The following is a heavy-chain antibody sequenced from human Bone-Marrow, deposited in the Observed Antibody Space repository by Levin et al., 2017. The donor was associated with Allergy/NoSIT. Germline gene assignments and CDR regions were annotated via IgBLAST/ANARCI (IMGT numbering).Heavy chain of an antibody. Sequence: PGGSLRLSCTGSGFSFSIFWMTWVRLAPGKGLEWVANINEDGTKQYYLDSVKGRFTISRDNAKRSLYLHMNSLRVEDTATYYCARLRAMDSWGQGALVTVS. CDR2: INEDGTKQ. V-gene: IGHV3-7*03. CDR1: GFSFSIFW. CDR3: ARLRAMDS. J-gene: IGHJ4*02.